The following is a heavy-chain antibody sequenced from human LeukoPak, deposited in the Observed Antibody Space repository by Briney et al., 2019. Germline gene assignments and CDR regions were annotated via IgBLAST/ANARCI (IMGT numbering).Heavy chain of an antibody. J-gene: IGHJ6*03. CDR2: INPNSGGT. V-gene: IGHV1-2*02. D-gene: IGHD3-10*01. CDR1: GYTFTGYY. Sequence: ASVKVSCKASGYTFTGYYMHWVRQAPGQGLEWMGWINPNSGGTNYAQKFQGRVTMTRDTSISTAYMELSGLRSDDTAVYYCARVTMVRYYYYYMDVWGKGTTITVSS. CDR3: ARVTMVRYYYYYMDV.